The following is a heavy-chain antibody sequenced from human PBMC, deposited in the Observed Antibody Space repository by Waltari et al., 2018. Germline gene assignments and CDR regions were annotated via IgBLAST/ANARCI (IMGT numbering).Heavy chain of an antibody. CDR1: GGTFSSNA. V-gene: IGHV1-69*13. CDR2: IIPSFGTA. D-gene: IGHD2-15*01. Sequence: QVQLVPSGAEVKKPGSSVQISCTASGGTFSSNADRWLRQAPGQGLEWMGGIIPSFGTANYAQKFQGRVTITADESTSTAYMELSSLRSEDTAVYYCAGRSGTVVPTTLGAFDIWGQGTMVTVSS. CDR3: AGRSGTVVPTTLGAFDI. J-gene: IGHJ3*02.